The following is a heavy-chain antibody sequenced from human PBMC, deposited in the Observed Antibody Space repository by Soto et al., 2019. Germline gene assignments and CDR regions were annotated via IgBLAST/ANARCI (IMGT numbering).Heavy chain of an antibody. CDR1: GFTFSTYG. Sequence: RRLSCAPSGFTFSTYGMHWVRQAPGKGLEWVAVIWYDGSNQYYADSVKGRFTISRDNSKNMLYLQMNSLRAEDTAVYYCARGLGAFNYGSAYFDYWGQGTPVTVSS. V-gene: IGHV3-33*01. CDR3: ARGLGAFNYGSAYFDY. CDR2: IWYDGSNQ. J-gene: IGHJ4*02. D-gene: IGHD3-10*01.